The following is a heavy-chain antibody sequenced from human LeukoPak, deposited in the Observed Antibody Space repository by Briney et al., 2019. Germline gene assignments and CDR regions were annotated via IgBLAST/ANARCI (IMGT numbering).Heavy chain of an antibody. CDR3: ARDRIEHSYGTGFDY. Sequence: GGSLRLSCAASGFTFTNHWMHWVRQAPGKGLVWVSRINSDGTSTNYADSVKGRFTISRDNAKNTPYLQMNSLRAEDTAVYYCARDRIEHSYGTGFDYWGQGSLVTVSS. CDR1: GFTFTNHW. D-gene: IGHD5-18*01. V-gene: IGHV3-74*01. J-gene: IGHJ4*02. CDR2: INSDGTST.